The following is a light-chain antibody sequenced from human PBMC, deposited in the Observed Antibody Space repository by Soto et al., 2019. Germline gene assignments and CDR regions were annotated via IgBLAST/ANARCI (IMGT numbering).Light chain of an antibody. CDR3: QQYYSTLPIT. CDR1: QSLLYSSNNKNY. CDR2: WAS. V-gene: IGKV4-1*01. Sequence: DIVMTQSPDSLAVSLGERATINCKSSQSLLYSSNNKNYLAWYQQKPAQPPKLLIYWASTRESGVPDRFSGSGSGTDFALTISSLQAEDVAVHYCQQYYSTLPITFGQGTRLEIK. J-gene: IGKJ5*01.